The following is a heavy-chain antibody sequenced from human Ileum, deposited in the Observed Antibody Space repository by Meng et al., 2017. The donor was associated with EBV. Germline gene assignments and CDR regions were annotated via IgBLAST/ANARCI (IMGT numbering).Heavy chain of an antibody. D-gene: IGHD1-26*01. CDR1: GYTFTNYG. Sequence: QAQVVQAGGGVKKPGAVLNVSCKASGYTFTNYGITWVRQAPGQGLEWMGWISAYNGNTNYAQTLQGRVTMTTDTSTSTAYMELGSLRSDDTAVYYCARVEVGITSGDYWGQGTLVTVSS. J-gene: IGHJ4*02. CDR2: ISAYNGNT. V-gene: IGHV1-18*01. CDR3: ARVEVGITSGDY.